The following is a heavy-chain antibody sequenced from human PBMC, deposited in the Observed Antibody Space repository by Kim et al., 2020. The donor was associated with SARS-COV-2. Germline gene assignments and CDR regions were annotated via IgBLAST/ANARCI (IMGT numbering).Heavy chain of an antibody. CDR3: ARDYPQTYGAPRYFDL. D-gene: IGHD4-17*01. Sequence: GGSLRLSCAASGFTFSSYSMNWVRQAPGKGLEWVSYISSSSSTIYYADSVKGRFTISRDNAKNSLYLQMNSLRDEDTAVYYCARDYPQTYGAPRYFDLWGRCTLVTVSS. CDR1: GFTFSSYS. V-gene: IGHV3-48*02. J-gene: IGHJ2*01. CDR2: ISSSSSTI.